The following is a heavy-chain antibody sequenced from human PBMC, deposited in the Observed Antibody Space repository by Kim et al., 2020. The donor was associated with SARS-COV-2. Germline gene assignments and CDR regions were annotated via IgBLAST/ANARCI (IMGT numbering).Heavy chain of an antibody. Sequence: ASVKVSCKASGYTFTTYFMQWVRQAPGQGLEWMGVINPGGDATNYAQRFRGRVTVTRDTSTSTLYMELTSLRSEDTAVYYCAREGESLKHFDYWGQGSLV. CDR1: GYTFTTYF. CDR2: INPGGDAT. V-gene: IGHV1-46*01. D-gene: IGHD3-16*01. J-gene: IGHJ4*02. CDR3: AREGESLKHFDY.